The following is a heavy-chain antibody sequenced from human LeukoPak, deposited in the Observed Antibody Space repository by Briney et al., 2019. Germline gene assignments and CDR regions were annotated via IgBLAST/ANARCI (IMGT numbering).Heavy chain of an antibody. J-gene: IGHJ6*02. CDR3: ARAGIAVAGFRDYYYYGMDV. V-gene: IGHV3-21*01. CDR2: ISSSSSYI. Sequence: PGGSLRLSCAASGFTFSSYSMNWVRQAPGKGLEWVSSISSSSSYIYYADSVKGRFTISRDNAKNSLYLQMNSLRAEDTAVYYCARAGIAVAGFRDYYYYGMDVWGQGTTVTVSS. CDR1: GFTFSSYS. D-gene: IGHD6-19*01.